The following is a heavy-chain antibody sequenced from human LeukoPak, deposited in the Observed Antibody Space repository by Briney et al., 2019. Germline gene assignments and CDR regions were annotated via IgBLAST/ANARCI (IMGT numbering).Heavy chain of an antibody. Sequence: RGSLRLSCAASRFTFSTYTMNWVRQAPGKGLEWVSSISSSSSYIYYADSVKGRFTISRDNAKNSLYLQMNTLRAEDTAAYYCARDRTTVTTFDYWGQGTLVTVSS. CDR1: RFTFSTYT. D-gene: IGHD4-17*01. J-gene: IGHJ4*02. V-gene: IGHV3-21*01. CDR3: ARDRTTVTTFDY. CDR2: ISSSSSYI.